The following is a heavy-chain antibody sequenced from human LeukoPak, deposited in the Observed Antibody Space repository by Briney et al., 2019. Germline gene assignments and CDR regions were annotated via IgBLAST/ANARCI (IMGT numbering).Heavy chain of an antibody. Sequence: ASVNVSCKASGYTFTSYAMHWVRQAPGQRLEWMGWINTGNGNTKYSQKFQGRVTITRDTSASTAYMELSSLRSEDTAVYYCARGPAVVVVPAAHFDYWGQGTLVTVSS. CDR2: INTGNGNT. CDR3: ARGPAVVVVPAAHFDY. D-gene: IGHD2-2*01. J-gene: IGHJ4*02. CDR1: GYTFTSYA. V-gene: IGHV1-3*04.